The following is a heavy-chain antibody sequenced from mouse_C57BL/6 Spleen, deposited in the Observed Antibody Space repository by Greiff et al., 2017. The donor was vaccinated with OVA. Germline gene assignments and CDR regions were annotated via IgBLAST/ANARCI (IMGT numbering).Heavy chain of an antibody. Sequence: EVMLVESGGGLVKPGGSLKLSCAASGFTFSDYGMHWVRQAPEKGLEWVAYISSGSSTIYYADTVKGRFTIPRDNAKNTLFLQMTSLRSEDTAMYYCARGDGYYPDYWGQGTTLTVSS. CDR1: GFTFSDYG. D-gene: IGHD2-3*01. J-gene: IGHJ2*01. CDR2: ISSGSSTI. CDR3: ARGDGYYPDY. V-gene: IGHV5-17*01.